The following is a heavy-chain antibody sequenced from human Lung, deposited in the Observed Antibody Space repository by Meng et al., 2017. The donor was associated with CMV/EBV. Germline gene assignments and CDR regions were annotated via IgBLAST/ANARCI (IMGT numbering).Heavy chain of an antibody. CDR2: INHSGST. J-gene: IGHJ4*02. CDR3: ASIAAAGDTPFDY. Sequence: SXTLSLXCAVYGGSFSGYYWSWIRQPPGKGLEWIGEINHSGSTNYNPSLKSRVTISVDTSKNQFSLKLSSVTAADTAVYYCASIAAAGDTPFDYWGQGNLVNGAS. D-gene: IGHD6-13*01. CDR1: GGSFSGYY. V-gene: IGHV4-34*01.